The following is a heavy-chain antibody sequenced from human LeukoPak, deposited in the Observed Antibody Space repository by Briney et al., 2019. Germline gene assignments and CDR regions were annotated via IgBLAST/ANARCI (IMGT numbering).Heavy chain of an antibody. CDR3: ARCTPIVDGGYYFDY. CDR2: ISSSGSTI. Sequence: GGSLRLSCAASGFTFSSYEMNWVRQAPGKGLEWVSYISSSGSTIYYADSVKGRFTISRDNAKNSLYLQMNSLRAEDTAVYYCARCTPIVDGGYYFDYWGQGTLVTVSS. J-gene: IGHJ4*02. V-gene: IGHV3-48*03. D-gene: IGHD3-22*01. CDR1: GFTFSSYE.